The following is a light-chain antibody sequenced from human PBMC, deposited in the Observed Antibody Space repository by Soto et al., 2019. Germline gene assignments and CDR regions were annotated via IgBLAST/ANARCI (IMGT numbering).Light chain of an antibody. V-gene: IGKV3-20*01. J-gene: IGKJ2*01. CDR2: GAS. CDR3: QQYGSSPYT. CDR1: QSVRNSY. Sequence: EILLTQSPGTLSLSPGERATLSCRASQSVRNSYLAWYQQKPDQAPRLLIYGASGRATGIPDRFSGSGSGTDFTLTISRLEPEDFAVYYCQQYGSSPYTFGQGTKLEI.